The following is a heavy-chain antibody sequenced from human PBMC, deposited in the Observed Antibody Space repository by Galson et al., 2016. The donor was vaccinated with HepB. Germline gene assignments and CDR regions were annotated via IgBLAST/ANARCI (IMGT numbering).Heavy chain of an antibody. J-gene: IGHJ5*02. V-gene: IGHV5-51*03. CDR2: IYPADSDT. CDR1: GYTFNTYW. D-gene: IGHD2-15*01. CDR3: ATGYCSAGRCGWFDP. Sequence: QSGAEVKKPGESLKISCKGSGYTFNTYWIGWVRQMPGKGLEWMGIIYPADSDTTYSPSFQGQVTISADKSISTAYLQWSSLKASDTAMYYCATGYCSAGRCGWFDPWGQGTLVTVSS.